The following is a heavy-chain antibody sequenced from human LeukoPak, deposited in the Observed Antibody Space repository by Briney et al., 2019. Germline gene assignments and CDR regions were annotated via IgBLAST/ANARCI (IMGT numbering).Heavy chain of an antibody. CDR3: AKLYAGPYYDFWSGYYTIRDY. D-gene: IGHD3-3*01. Sequence: PGGSLRLSCISSGFTFAKYAMTWVRQAPGKGLEWVSSISGSGGSTQYADSVKGRFTMSRDNSKNTLYLQMNSLRAEDTAVYYCAKLYAGPYYDFWSGYYTIRDYWGQGTLVTVSS. CDR1: GFTFAKYA. CDR2: ISGSGGST. V-gene: IGHV3-23*01. J-gene: IGHJ4*02.